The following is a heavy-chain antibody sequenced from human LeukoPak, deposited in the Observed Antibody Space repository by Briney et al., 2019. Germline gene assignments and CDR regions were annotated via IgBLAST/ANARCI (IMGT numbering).Heavy chain of an antibody. CDR2: IYYSGST. D-gene: IGHD4-17*01. CDR3: ARVRYGDIDY. Sequence: TSETLSLTCTVSGGSISSHYWSWIRQPPGKGLEWIGYIYYSGSTNYNPSLKSRVTISVDTSKNQFSLKLSSVTAAGTAVYYCARVRYGDIDYWGQGTLVTVSS. J-gene: IGHJ4*02. CDR1: GGSISSHY. V-gene: IGHV4-59*11.